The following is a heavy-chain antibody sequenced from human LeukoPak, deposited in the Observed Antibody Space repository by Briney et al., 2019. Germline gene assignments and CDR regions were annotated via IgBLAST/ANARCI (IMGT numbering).Heavy chain of an antibody. D-gene: IGHD3-22*01. Sequence: GGSLRLSCAASGFTFSNYGIHWVRQAPGKGLEWVAVISYDGSNKDNADSVKRRFTISRANSKNTLYLRMNSLRPEDTAVYYCAKDVVIMIVVGGGFDPWGQGTLVTVSS. CDR1: GFTFSNYG. CDR2: ISYDGSNK. CDR3: AKDVVIMIVVGGGFDP. V-gene: IGHV3-30*18. J-gene: IGHJ5*02.